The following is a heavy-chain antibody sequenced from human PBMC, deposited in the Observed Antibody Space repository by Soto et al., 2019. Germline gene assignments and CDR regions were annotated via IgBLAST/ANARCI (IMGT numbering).Heavy chain of an antibody. Sequence: GASVKVSCKASGYNFMPYGVTWVRQAPGQGLEWMGIINPSGGSTSYAQKFQGRVTMTRDTSTSTVYMELSSLRSEDTAVYYCARVIYPSISPVEMATIMGFAFDIWGQGTMVTVSS. J-gene: IGHJ3*02. CDR3: ARVIYPSISPVEMATIMGFAFDI. CDR2: INPSGGST. V-gene: IGHV1-46*01. CDR1: GYNFMPYG. D-gene: IGHD5-12*01.